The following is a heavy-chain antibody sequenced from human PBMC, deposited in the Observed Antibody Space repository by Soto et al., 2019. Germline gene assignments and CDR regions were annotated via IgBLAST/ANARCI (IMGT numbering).Heavy chain of an antibody. Sequence: QVQLVQSGAEVKKPGSSVKVSCKASGGTFSSYAISWVRQAPGQGLEWMGGIIPIFGTANYAQKFQGRVTITADESTSTAYMELSSLGSEDTAVYYCARQGARTYYGSGSYFSYYYYGMDVWGQGTTVTVSS. CDR1: GGTFSSYA. V-gene: IGHV1-69*01. D-gene: IGHD3-10*01. CDR2: IIPIFGTA. J-gene: IGHJ6*02. CDR3: ARQGARTYYGSGSYFSYYYYGMDV.